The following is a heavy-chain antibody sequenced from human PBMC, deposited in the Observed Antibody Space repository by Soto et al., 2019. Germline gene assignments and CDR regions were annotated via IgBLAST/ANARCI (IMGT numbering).Heavy chain of an antibody. Sequence: QLQLQESGPGLVKPSETLSLTCTVSGGSISSSSYYWGWIRQPPGKGLEWIGSIYYSGSTYYNPSLKSRVTISVDTSKNQSSLKLSSVTAADTAVYYCARNPLSRSWYLNGMDVWGQGTTVTVSS. CDR3: ARNPLSRSWYLNGMDV. J-gene: IGHJ6*02. CDR1: GGSISSSSYY. CDR2: IYYSGST. V-gene: IGHV4-39*01. D-gene: IGHD6-13*01.